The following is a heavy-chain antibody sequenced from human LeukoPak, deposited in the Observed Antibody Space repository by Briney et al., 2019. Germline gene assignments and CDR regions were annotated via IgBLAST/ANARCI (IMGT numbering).Heavy chain of an antibody. Sequence: GGSLRLSCVDSGDTFSAYWMSWVRQAPGEGLERVANIKDDGSETYYMYSVRGRFTISRDNAKNSLYLQLNRLRAEDTAVYYCARDRGWQTFDYWGQGTLVTVSS. D-gene: IGHD3-10*01. V-gene: IGHV3-7*01. CDR3: ARDRGWQTFDY. CDR1: GDTFSAYW. CDR2: IKDDGSET. J-gene: IGHJ4*02.